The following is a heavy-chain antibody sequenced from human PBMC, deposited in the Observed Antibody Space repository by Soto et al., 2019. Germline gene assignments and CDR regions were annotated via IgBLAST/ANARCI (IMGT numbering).Heavy chain of an antibody. V-gene: IGHV4-59*08. CDR1: GGSISSHY. CDR3: ARPRGTTPAVWYFDL. D-gene: IGHD4-17*01. CDR2: IYYSGST. J-gene: IGHJ2*01. Sequence: QVQLQESGPGLVKPSETLSLTCTVSGGSISSHYWSWIRQPPGKGLEWIGYIYYSGSTDYNPSLKSRVTISVDTSKNQLSLRLSSATAADTAVYYCARPRGTTPAVWYFDLWGRGTLVTVSS.